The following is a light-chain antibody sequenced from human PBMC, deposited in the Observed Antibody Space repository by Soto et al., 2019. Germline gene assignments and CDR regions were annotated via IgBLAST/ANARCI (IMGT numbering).Light chain of an antibody. CDR3: QQSYTTPWT. V-gene: IGKV1-39*01. CDR1: QNISYY. Sequence: DIQMTQSPSSLSASVGDRVTITCRASQNISYYLNWFQQKSGKAPNLLIYAASTLHIGVPSRFRGRGSGKVSPLTTSSLQPKDLAGSNCQQSYTTPWTFGQGS. J-gene: IGKJ1*01. CDR2: AAS.